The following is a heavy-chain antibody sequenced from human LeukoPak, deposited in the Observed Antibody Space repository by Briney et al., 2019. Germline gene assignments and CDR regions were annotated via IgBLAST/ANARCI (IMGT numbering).Heavy chain of an antibody. J-gene: IGHJ5*01. V-gene: IGHV4-39*01. CDR1: GGSISSSSYY. CDR3: ARASGSYWWFDS. D-gene: IGHD1-26*01. Sequence: PSETLSLTCTVSGGSISSSSYYWGWIRQPPGKGLEWIGSIYYRGSTYYNPSLKSRVTISVDTSKNQFSLKLSSVTAADTAVYYCARASGSYWWFDSWGQGTLATVSS. CDR2: IYYRGST.